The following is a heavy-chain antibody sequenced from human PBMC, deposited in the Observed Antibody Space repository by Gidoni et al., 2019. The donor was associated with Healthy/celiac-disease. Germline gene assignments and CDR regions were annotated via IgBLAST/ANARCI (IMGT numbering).Heavy chain of an antibody. CDR2: ISYDGSNK. J-gene: IGHJ4*02. CDR3: AKDHSGWYNGVDY. D-gene: IGHD6-19*01. CDR1: GLTFSSYG. V-gene: IGHV3-30*18. Sequence: QVQLVESGGGVVQPGRSLRLSCAASGLTFSSYGMHWVRQAPGKGLEWVAVISYDGSNKYYADSVKGRFTISRDNSKNTLYLQMNSLRAEDTAVYYCAKDHSGWYNGVDYWGQGTLVTVSS.